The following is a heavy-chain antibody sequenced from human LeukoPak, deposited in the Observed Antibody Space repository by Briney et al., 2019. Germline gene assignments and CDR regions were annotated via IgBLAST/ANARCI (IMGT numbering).Heavy chain of an antibody. J-gene: IGHJ4*02. D-gene: IGHD6-19*01. V-gene: IGHV3-33*01. Sequence: GGSLRLSCAASGFTFSGHGMHWIRQAPGKGLEWVAVIWHDGSKQLYADSVKGRFSISRDDSTSTLYLQMNSLRAEDTAVYYCAREDSSGWFSAYWGQGALVTVSS. CDR3: AREDSSGWFSAY. CDR1: GFTFSGHG. CDR2: IWHDGSKQ.